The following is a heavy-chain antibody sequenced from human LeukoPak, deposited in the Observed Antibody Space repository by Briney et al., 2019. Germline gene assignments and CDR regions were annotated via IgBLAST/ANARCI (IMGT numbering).Heavy chain of an antibody. Sequence: PGGSLRLSCAASGFTVSSNYMSWVRQAPGKWLEWVSMIYAGGSTYYADSVKGRFTISRDNSKNTLYLQMSNLRAEDTAVYYCASGLYGMDVWGQGTTVTVSS. CDR1: GFTVSSNY. CDR2: IYAGGST. D-gene: IGHD2-21*01. V-gene: IGHV3-66*01. J-gene: IGHJ6*02. CDR3: ASGLYGMDV.